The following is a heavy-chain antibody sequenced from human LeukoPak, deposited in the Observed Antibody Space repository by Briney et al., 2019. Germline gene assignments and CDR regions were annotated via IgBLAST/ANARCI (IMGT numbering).Heavy chain of an antibody. J-gene: IGHJ4*02. Sequence: SETLSLTCSVSGGSISSHYWSWLRQPAGKGLEWIGHMYSDGSVNYNPSVKSRVTMSVDTSKNQFSLKLYFVTAADTAVFYCARGPAASGYFDYWDQGTLVTVSS. CDR1: GGSISSHY. CDR3: ARGPAASGYFDY. D-gene: IGHD6-13*01. V-gene: IGHV4-4*07. CDR2: MYSDGSV.